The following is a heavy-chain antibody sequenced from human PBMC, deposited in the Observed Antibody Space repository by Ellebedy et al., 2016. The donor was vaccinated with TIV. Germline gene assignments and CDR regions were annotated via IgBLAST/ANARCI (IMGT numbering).Heavy chain of an antibody. CDR2: IYYNGNA. CDR3: ARGPFDSSAYYFDY. Sequence: MPSETLSLTCTVSGGSISSRSYYWGWIRQPPGKNLEWIGTIYYNGNAYYNPSLRSRVSISVDTSKNQFSLKLSSVTAADTALYYCARGPFDSSAYYFDYWGQGTLVTVSS. J-gene: IGHJ4*02. D-gene: IGHD3-22*01. V-gene: IGHV4-39*07. CDR1: GGSISSRSYY.